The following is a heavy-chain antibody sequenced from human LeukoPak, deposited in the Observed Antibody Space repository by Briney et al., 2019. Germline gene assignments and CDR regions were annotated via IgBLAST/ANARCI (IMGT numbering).Heavy chain of an antibody. CDR3: ARMYYYDSSGPPGGLDY. J-gene: IGHJ4*02. V-gene: IGHV1-2*02. D-gene: IGHD3-22*01. Sequence: GASVKVSCKASGYTFSSYDINWVRQATGQGLEWMGWINPNSGGTNYAQKFQGRVTMTRDTSISTAYMELSRLRSDDTAVYYCARMYYYDSSGPPGGLDYWGQGTLVTVSS. CDR1: GYTFSSYD. CDR2: INPNSGGT.